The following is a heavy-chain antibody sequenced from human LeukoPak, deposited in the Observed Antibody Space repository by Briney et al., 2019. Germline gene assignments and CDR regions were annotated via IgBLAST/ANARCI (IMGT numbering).Heavy chain of an antibody. CDR2: IIPIFGTA. V-gene: IGHV1-69*06. J-gene: IGHJ6*03. Sequence: GASVKVSCKASGGTFSSYAISWVRQAPGQGLEWMGGIIPIFGTANYAQKFQGRVTITADKSTSTAYMELSSLRSEDTAVYYCARFGNDFWSGYYSYYYYMDVWGKGTTVTVSS. D-gene: IGHD3-3*01. CDR3: ARFGNDFWSGYYSYYYYMDV. CDR1: GGTFSSYA.